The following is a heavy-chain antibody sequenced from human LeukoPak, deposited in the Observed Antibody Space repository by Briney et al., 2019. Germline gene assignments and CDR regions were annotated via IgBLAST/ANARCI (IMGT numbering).Heavy chain of an antibody. V-gene: IGHV4-39*02. D-gene: IGHD6-13*01. CDR3: ARDGAAAGLDAFDI. Sequence: SETLSLTCTVSGGSISSSSYYWGWIRQPPGKGLEWIGSIYYSGSTYYNPSLKSRVTISVDTSKNQFSLKLSSVTAADTAVYYCARDGAAAGLDAFDIWGQGTMVTVSS. CDR2: IYYSGST. J-gene: IGHJ3*02. CDR1: GGSISSSSYY.